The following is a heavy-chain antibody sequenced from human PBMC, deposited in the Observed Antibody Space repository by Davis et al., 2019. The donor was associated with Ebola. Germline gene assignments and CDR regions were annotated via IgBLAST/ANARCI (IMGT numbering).Heavy chain of an antibody. CDR3: ASTQKPDYGDYVEYAFDI. Sequence: PSETLSLTCTVSGGSISSYYWSWIRQPPGKGLEWIGYIYYSGSTNYNPSLKSRVTISVDTSKNQFSLKLSSVTAADTAVYYCASTQKPDYGDYVEYAFDIWGQGTMVTVSS. V-gene: IGHV4-59*08. CDR2: IYYSGST. J-gene: IGHJ3*02. D-gene: IGHD4-17*01. CDR1: GGSISSYY.